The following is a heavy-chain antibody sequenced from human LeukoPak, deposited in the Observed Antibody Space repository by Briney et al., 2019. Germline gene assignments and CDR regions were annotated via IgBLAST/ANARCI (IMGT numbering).Heavy chain of an antibody. CDR3: ARDRSGGSNFGGGYHH. D-gene: IGHD3-10*01. CDR1: GFTFTSYA. V-gene: IGHV3-64*01. CDR2: ISSNGATT. Sequence: SGGSLRLSCATSGFTFTSYAMHWVRQAPDKGREYVSTISSNGATTYYANSVKGRLTISRDISKNSVHLQMGSLTAEDMAVYYCARDRSGGSNFGGGYHHWGQGTLVTVSS. J-gene: IGHJ1*01.